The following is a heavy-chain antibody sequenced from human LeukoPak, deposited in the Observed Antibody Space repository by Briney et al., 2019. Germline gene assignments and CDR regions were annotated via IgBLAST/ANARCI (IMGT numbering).Heavy chain of an antibody. CDR1: GFTVHSHY. Sequence: DGSLRLSCPASGFTVHSHYLTWVHQAPAKGLDGVSVVVRGGTTYYADCVQGRLTISRDNSKNTVYLQMNRMRADDTAVYYCATGSGSQRDAFDIWGQGTMVTVSS. D-gene: IGHD3-10*01. CDR3: ATGSGSQRDAFDI. V-gene: IGHV3-66*01. J-gene: IGHJ3*02. CDR2: VVRGGTT.